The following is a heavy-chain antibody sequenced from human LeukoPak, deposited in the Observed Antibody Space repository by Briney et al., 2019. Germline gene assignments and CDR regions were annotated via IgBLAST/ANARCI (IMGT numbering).Heavy chain of an antibody. CDR3: ARDVKYYFGSGSYR. CDR2: IDTNEDIT. J-gene: IGHJ4*02. V-gene: IGHV3-64*01. CDR1: GFTFSYFV. Sequence: PGGSLRLSCEASGFTFSYFVMHWVRQSPGKGLEYVSGIDTNEDITYYARSVKGRFTISRDNDKSTVYLQMDSLRPEDTGVYYCARDVKYYFGSGSYRWGQGTLVTVSS. D-gene: IGHD3-10*01.